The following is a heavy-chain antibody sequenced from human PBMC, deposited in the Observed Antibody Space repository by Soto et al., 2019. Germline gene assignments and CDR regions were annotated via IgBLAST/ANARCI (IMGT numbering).Heavy chain of an antibody. V-gene: IGHV3-48*02. CDR1: GFTFSSYS. CDR3: ARDRYDSSGYEAPFDY. D-gene: IGHD3-22*01. J-gene: IGHJ4*02. Sequence: GGFLRLSCAASGFTFSSYSMNWVRQAPGKGLEWVSYISSSSSTIYYADSVKGRFTISRDNAKNSLYLQMNSLRDEDTAVYYCARDRYDSSGYEAPFDYWGQGTLVTVSS. CDR2: ISSSSSTI.